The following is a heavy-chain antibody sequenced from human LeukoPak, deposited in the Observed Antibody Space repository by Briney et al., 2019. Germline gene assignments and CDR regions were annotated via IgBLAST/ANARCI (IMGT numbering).Heavy chain of an antibody. CDR3: AKALTSMVRGVIIN. J-gene: IGHJ4*02. CDR2: ISGSGGST. D-gene: IGHD3-10*01. Sequence: GGSLRLSCAASGFTFSSYAISWVRQAPGKGLEWVSAISGSGGSTYYADSVKGRFTISRDNSKNTLYLQMNSLRAEDTAVYYCAKALTSMVRGVIINWGQGTLVTVSS. CDR1: GFTFSSYA. V-gene: IGHV3-23*01.